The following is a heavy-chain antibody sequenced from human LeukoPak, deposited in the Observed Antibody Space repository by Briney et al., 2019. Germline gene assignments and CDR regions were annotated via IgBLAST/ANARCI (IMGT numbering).Heavy chain of an antibody. CDR3: ARATAARTAGL. CDR1: GFTFSSYW. Sequence: PGGSLRLSCAASGFTFSSYWMSWVRQAPGKGLGWVANIKQDGSEKYYVDSVKGRFTISRDNAKSSLYLQMNSLRAEDTAVYYCARATAARTAGLWGQGTLVTVSS. D-gene: IGHD6-6*01. V-gene: IGHV3-7*01. CDR2: IKQDGSEK. J-gene: IGHJ4*02.